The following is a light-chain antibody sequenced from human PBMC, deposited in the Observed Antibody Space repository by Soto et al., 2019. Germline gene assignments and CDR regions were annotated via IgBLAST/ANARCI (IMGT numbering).Light chain of an antibody. V-gene: IGLV1-47*01. J-gene: IGLJ2*01. CDR3: AARDDSLTGHVV. CDR2: GNN. Sequence: QSALTQPPSASGTPGQRVTISCSGSNSNIGSSHVYWYQQVPGTAPKLLISGNNQRPSGVPDRFSGSKSDTSASLVISGLRSEDEAAYYCAARDDSLTGHVVFGGGTKVTVL. CDR1: NSNIGSSH.